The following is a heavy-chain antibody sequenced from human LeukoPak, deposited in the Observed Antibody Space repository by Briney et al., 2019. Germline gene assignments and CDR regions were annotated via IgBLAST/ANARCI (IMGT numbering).Heavy chain of an antibody. CDR2: ISYDGSNK. CDR3: ATDGDGEDFDY. Sequence: GGSLRLSCAASGFTFSSYAMHWVRQAPGKGLEWVAVISYDGSNKYYADSVKGRFNISSDNYKNTLYLQMNGLRAEDTAVYYCATDGDGEDFDYWGQGTLVTVSS. D-gene: IGHD2-21*02. V-gene: IGHV3-30*04. J-gene: IGHJ4*02. CDR1: GFTFSSYA.